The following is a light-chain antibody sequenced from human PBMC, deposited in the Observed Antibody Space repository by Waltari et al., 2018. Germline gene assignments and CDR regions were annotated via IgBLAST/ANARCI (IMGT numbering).Light chain of an antibody. Sequence: QSALTQPASVSGAPGQSTTLSCHGTSSDIGAYNFVSWYQQHPGKTPKLMIYEVTKRPSGVSDRFSGSKSGNTASLTISGLQSEDEADYYCCSYTISDTYVFGTGTKVTVL. J-gene: IGLJ1*01. CDR1: SSDIGAYNF. V-gene: IGLV2-14*01. CDR3: CSYTISDTYV. CDR2: EVT.